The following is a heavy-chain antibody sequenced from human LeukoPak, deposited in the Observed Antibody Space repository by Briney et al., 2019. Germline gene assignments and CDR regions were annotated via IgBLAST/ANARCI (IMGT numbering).Heavy chain of an antibody. CDR3: ARDRMALFDC. V-gene: IGHV3-23*01. Sequence: GGSLRLSCAASGFTFSSYSMNWVRQAPGKGLEWVSAISNNGGYTYYADSVQGRFTISRDNSKSTLCLQMNSLRAEDTAVYYCARDRMALFDCWGQGTLVTVSS. CDR2: ISNNGGYT. J-gene: IGHJ4*02. D-gene: IGHD5-24*01. CDR1: GFTFSSYS.